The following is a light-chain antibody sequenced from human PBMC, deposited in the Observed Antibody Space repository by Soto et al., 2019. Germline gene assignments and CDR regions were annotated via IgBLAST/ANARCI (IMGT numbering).Light chain of an antibody. V-gene: IGKV3-20*01. J-gene: IGKJ1*01. CDR1: QSVSSSH. CDR2: SAS. Sequence: EIVMTQSPGTLSLSPGERATLSCRASQSVSSSHLAWYQQKPGQSPRLLIYSASTRATGIPDRFSGSGSGTDCTLTISRLEPEDFAVYYCQRYGGFGQGTKVEI. CDR3: QRYGG.